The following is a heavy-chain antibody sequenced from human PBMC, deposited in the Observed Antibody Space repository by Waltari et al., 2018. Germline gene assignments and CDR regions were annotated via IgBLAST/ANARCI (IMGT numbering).Heavy chain of an antibody. Sequence: EVRLVESGGDLVQPGGSLRLSCAASGFPVSSDSMNWLRQAPGKGLEGFSVIYRGGSANYTDAVKGRFIVSRDNSRNTLYLQMNGLRADDTAIYYCARGHRGSRPLWGQGTLVTVSS. CDR2: IYRGGSA. V-gene: IGHV3-53*01. CDR1: GFPVSSDS. CDR3: ARGHRGSRPL. J-gene: IGHJ4*02. D-gene: IGHD3-10*01.